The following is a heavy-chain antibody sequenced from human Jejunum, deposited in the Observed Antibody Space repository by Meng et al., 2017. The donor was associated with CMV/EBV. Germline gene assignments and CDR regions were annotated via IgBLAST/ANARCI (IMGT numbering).Heavy chain of an antibody. Sequence: SGLTFRVDSMSWVRQAPREGLELVGRLKINTDAGTISYAAPVKGRFTISRDISKNTLYLQMHSLKSEDTGMYYCIWHTTTSCYFDLWGPGTLVTVSS. CDR1: GLTFRVDS. J-gene: IGHJ4*03. V-gene: IGHV3-15*01. D-gene: IGHD2-2*01. CDR2: LKINTDAGTI. CDR3: IWHTTTSCYFDL.